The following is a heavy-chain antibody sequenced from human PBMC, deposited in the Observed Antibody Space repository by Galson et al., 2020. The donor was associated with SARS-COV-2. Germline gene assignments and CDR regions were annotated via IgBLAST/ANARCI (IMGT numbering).Heavy chain of an antibody. CDR3: ARGAGRYGLYFYYYMDV. Sequence: ASVKDSCKASGYTFTDYYMHWVRQAPGQGLEWMGWIDPNSGGTNYAQKFQGRVTMTRDTSISTAYMELSRLRSDDTAVYYCARGAGRYGLYFYYYMDVWGKGTTVTISS. J-gene: IGHJ6*03. CDR2: IDPNSGGT. V-gene: IGHV1-2*02. D-gene: IGHD5-18*01. CDR1: GYTFTDYY.